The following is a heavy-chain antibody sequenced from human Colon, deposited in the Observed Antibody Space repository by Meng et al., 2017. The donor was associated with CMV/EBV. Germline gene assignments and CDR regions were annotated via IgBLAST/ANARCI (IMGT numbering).Heavy chain of an antibody. CDR3: AKDIGTWTRGYYFDY. D-gene: IGHD3-10*01. Sequence: GESLKISCLASGLTFRNYAMSWVRQAPGKGLEWVSGISGSGENVDYAASVKGRFTISRDNSANTVYLQMNSLRPEDTAIYYCAKDIGTWTRGYYFDYWGQGILVTVSS. CDR2: ISGSGENV. V-gene: IGHV3-23*01. CDR1: GLTFRNYA. J-gene: IGHJ4*02.